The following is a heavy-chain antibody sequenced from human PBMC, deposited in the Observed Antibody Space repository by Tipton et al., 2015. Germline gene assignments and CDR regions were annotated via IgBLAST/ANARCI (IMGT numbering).Heavy chain of an antibody. J-gene: IGHJ5*02. CDR3: ARLIGTYDSGYYDYNWFDP. Sequence: QLVQSGAEVKKPGESLKISCKGSGYSFTSYWIAWVRQMPGKGLEWMGIIHPGDSDTRYSPSFQGQVTISADKSISTAYLQWSSLKASDTAMYYCARLIGTYDSGYYDYNWFDPWGQGTLVTVSP. CDR1: GYSFTSYW. CDR2: IHPGDSDT. V-gene: IGHV5-51*01. D-gene: IGHD3-22*01.